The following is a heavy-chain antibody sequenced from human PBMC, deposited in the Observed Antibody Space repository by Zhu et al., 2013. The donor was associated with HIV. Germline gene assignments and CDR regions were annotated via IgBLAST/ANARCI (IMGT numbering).Heavy chain of an antibody. V-gene: IGHV1-46*01. CDR2: LSPTGGRT. CDR1: GYTFTNYY. J-gene: IGHJ6*01. Sequence: QVQLVQSGAEVKKPGASVRLSCTASGYTFTNYYMHWVRQAPGQGLEWMGILSPTGGRTTYAQQFQGRVTMTRDTSTSTVFMELSSLRSEDTAVYYCARDEYRVAPMDVWGKGPRVTVSS. D-gene: IGHD5-12*01. CDR3: ARDEYRVAPMDV.